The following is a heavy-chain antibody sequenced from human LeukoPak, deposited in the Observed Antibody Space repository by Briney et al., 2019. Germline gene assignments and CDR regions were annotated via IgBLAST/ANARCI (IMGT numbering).Heavy chain of an antibody. CDR3: ARDQGSLTRSWYTGY. CDR1: GGTFSSYA. J-gene: IGHJ4*02. CDR2: IIPIFGTA. Sequence: SVKVSCKASGGTFSSYAISWVRQAPGQGLEWMGGIIPIFGTANYAQKFQGGVTITADESTSTAYMELSSLRSEDTAVYYCARDQGSLTRSWYTGYWGQGTQVTVSS. V-gene: IGHV1-69*13. D-gene: IGHD6-13*01.